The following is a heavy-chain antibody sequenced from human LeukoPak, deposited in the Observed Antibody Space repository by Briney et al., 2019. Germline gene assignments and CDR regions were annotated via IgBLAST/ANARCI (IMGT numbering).Heavy chain of an antibody. D-gene: IGHD6-19*01. CDR1: GFTFSSYA. V-gene: IGHV3-23*01. J-gene: IGHJ4*02. Sequence: GGSLRLSCAASGFTFSSYAMSWVRQAPGKGREWVSAFSGSGGSTYYADSVKGRFTISRDNSKNTLYLQMNSLRAEDTAVYYCAKDADIAVAGTDSLFDYWGQGTLVTVSS. CDR3: AKDADIAVAGTDSLFDY. CDR2: FSGSGGST.